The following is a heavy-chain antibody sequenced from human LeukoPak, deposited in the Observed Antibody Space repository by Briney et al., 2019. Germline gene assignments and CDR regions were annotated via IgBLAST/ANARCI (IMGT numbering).Heavy chain of an antibody. D-gene: IGHD6-19*01. V-gene: IGHV1-8*01. Sequence: ASVKVSCKASGYTFTSYDINWVRQATGQGLEWMGWMDPNSGNTGYAQKFQGRVTMTRNTSISTAYMELSSLRSEDTAVYYCARALSGCVLCFDYWGQGTLVTVSS. CDR2: MDPNSGNT. CDR1: GYTFTSYD. CDR3: ARALSGCVLCFDY. J-gene: IGHJ4*02.